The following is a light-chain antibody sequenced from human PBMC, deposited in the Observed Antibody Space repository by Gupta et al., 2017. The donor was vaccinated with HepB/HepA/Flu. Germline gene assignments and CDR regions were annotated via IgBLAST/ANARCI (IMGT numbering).Light chain of an antibody. CDR2: SAS. J-gene: IGKJ2*01. CDR3: QQYGSSPRYT. CDR1: QSISSSY. V-gene: IGKV3-20*01. Sequence: EIVLTQSPGTLSLSPGERVTLSCRASQSISSSYLAWYQQKPGQAPSLLIYSASSRATGIPDRFSGSGSGTDFTLTISRLEPEDFAVYYCQQYGSSPRYTFGQGTKLEIK.